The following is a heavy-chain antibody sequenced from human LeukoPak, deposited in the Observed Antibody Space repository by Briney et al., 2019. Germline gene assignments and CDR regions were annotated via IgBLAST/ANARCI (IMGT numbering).Heavy chain of an antibody. CDR3: ARDQNSYGYCYFDY. CDR1: GLTFSSYN. Sequence: PGGSLRLSCAASGLTFSSYNMNWVRQAPGKGLEWVSSISSSSSYTYYAASVKGRFTISRDNAKNSLYLQMNSLRAEDTAVYYCARDQNSYGYCYFDYWGQGTLVTASS. D-gene: IGHD5-18*01. CDR2: ISSSSSYT. J-gene: IGHJ4*02. V-gene: IGHV3-21*01.